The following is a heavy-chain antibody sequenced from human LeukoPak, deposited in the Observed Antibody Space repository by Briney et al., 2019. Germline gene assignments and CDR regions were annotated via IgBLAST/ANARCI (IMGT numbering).Heavy chain of an antibody. J-gene: IGHJ4*02. D-gene: IGHD3-22*01. V-gene: IGHV3-20*04. CDR3: AKDILVYYYDSSGYFDY. CDR2: INWHGDST. Sequence: GGSLRLSCAASGFTFDDYGMSWVRQAPGKGLEWVSGINWHGDSTGYADSVKGRFTISRDNAKNSLYLQMNSLRAEDTALYYCAKDILVYYYDSSGYFDYWGQGTLVTVSS. CDR1: GFTFDDYG.